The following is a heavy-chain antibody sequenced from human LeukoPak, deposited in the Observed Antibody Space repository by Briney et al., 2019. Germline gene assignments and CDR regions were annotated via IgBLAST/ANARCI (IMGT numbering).Heavy chain of an antibody. V-gene: IGHV4-59*04. Sequence: SETLSLTCTVSGYSISNYYWSWIRQPPGKGLEWIGYIYYSGSTYYNPSLKSRVTISVDTSKNQFSLKLSSVTAADTAVYYCARTPSTFYYYGMDVWGQGTTVTVSS. CDR1: GYSISNYY. J-gene: IGHJ6*02. CDR3: ARTPSTFYYYGMDV. D-gene: IGHD2-15*01. CDR2: IYYSGST.